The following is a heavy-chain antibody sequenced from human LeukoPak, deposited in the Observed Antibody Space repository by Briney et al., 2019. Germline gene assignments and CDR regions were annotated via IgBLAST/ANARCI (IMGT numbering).Heavy chain of an antibody. CDR3: ARRGIAVAGTPAEYFHH. J-gene: IGHJ1*01. CDR1: GYSFTTYW. V-gene: IGHV5-51*01. Sequence: DSLKISCKGSGYSFTTYWIGWVRQMPGKGLEWMGIIYPSDSDTSYHPSFQGQVTISADKSFSTAYLLWSSLKASDTAMYYCARRGIAVAGTPAEYFHHWGQGTLVIVSS. CDR2: IYPSDSDT. D-gene: IGHD6-19*01.